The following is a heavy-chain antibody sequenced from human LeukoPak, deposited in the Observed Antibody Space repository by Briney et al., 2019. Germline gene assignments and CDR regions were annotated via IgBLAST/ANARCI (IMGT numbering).Heavy chain of an antibody. D-gene: IGHD6-13*01. J-gene: IGHJ5*02. CDR3: ARGGYSSSWYGVRWFDP. CDR1: GGSFRGYY. V-gene: IGHV4-34*01. CDR2: INHNGST. Sequence: PSETLSLTCAVYGGSFRGYYLGWIRQPPGKGLEWIWEINHNGSTNYNPSLKSRVPISVDTSKNQFSLKLSSVTAAATAVYYCARGGYSSSWYGVRWFDPWGQGTLVTVSS.